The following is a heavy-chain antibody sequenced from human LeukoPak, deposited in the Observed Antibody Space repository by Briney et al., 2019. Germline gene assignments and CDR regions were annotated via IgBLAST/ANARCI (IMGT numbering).Heavy chain of an antibody. J-gene: IGHJ4*02. Sequence: SETLSLTCAVYGGSFSGYYWSWIRQPPGKGLEWIGEINHSGSTNYNPSLKSRVTISVDTSKNQFSLKLSSVTAADTAVYYCARGRSPRYYYDSSGFRGAYFDYWGQGTLVTVSS. CDR1: GGSFSGYY. V-gene: IGHV4-34*01. D-gene: IGHD3-22*01. CDR2: INHSGST. CDR3: ARGRSPRYYYDSSGFRGAYFDY.